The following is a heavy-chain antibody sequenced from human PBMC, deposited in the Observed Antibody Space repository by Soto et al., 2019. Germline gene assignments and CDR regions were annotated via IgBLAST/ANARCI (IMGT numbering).Heavy chain of an antibody. CDR2: FDPEDGET. Sequence: ASVKVSCKVSGYTLTELSMHWVRQAPGKGLEWMGGFDPEDGETIYAQKFQGRVTMTEDTSTDTAYMELSSLRSEDTAVYYCATISSYYDFWSALPNNWFDPWGQGTLVTXSS. CDR3: ATISSYYDFWSALPNNWFDP. J-gene: IGHJ5*02. D-gene: IGHD3-3*01. CDR1: GYTLTELS. V-gene: IGHV1-24*01.